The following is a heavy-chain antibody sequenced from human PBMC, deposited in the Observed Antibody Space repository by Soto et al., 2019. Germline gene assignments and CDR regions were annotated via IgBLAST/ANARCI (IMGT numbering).Heavy chain of an antibody. CDR3: ARGYIWGSYRYTVKSYYFDY. V-gene: IGHV4-34*01. D-gene: IGHD3-16*02. CDR1: GGSFSGYY. CDR2: INHSGST. J-gene: IGHJ4*02. Sequence: PSETLSLTCAFYGGSFSGYYWSWIRQPPGKGLEWIGEINHSGSTNYNPSLKSRVTISVDTSKNQFSLKLSSVTAADTAVYYCARGYIWGSYRYTVKSYYFDYWGQGTQVTVS.